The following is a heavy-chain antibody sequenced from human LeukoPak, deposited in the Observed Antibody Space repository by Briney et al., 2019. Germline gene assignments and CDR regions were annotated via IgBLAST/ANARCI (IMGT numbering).Heavy chain of an antibody. J-gene: IGHJ2*01. CDR3: ARGGYGAYYFDL. CDR1: GFTFSNYW. CDR2: INSDGIRT. D-gene: IGHD4-17*01. Sequence: GGSLRLSCAASGFTFSNYWMHWVRQAPGKGLVWVSRINSDGIRTNYADSVKGRFTISRDDAENTLYLQMNSLRAEDTAVYYCARGGYGAYYFDLWGRGTLVTVSS. V-gene: IGHV3-74*01.